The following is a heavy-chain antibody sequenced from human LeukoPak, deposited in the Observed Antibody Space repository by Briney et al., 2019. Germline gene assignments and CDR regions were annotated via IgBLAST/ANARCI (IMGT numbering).Heavy chain of an antibody. CDR3: ARGSPFTMIVVVNLDY. CDR2: IIPILGIA. CDR1: GGTFSSYA. V-gene: IGHV1-69*04. Sequence: ASVKVSCKASGGTFSSYAISWVRQAPGQGLEWMGRIIPILGIANYAQKFQGRVTITADKSTSTAYMELSSLRSEDTAVYYCARGSPFTMIVVVNLDYWGQGTLVTVSS. J-gene: IGHJ4*02. D-gene: IGHD3-22*01.